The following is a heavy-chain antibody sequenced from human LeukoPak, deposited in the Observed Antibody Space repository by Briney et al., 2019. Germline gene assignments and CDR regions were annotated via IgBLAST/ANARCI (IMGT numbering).Heavy chain of an antibody. J-gene: IGHJ6*02. CDR3: ARGLRSPDYYYYGMDV. D-gene: IGHD5/OR15-5a*01. V-gene: IGHV1-18*01. CDR1: GYTFTSYG. Sequence: ASVKVSCKASGYTFTSYGISWVRQAPEQGLEWMGWISAYNGNTNYAQKLQGRVTMTTDTSTSTAYMELRSLRSDDTAVYYCARGLRSPDYYYYGMDVWGQGTTVTVSS. CDR2: ISAYNGNT.